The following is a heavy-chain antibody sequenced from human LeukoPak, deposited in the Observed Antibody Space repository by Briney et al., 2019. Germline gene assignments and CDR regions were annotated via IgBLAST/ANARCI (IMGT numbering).Heavy chain of an antibody. J-gene: IGHJ3*02. V-gene: IGHV1-18*01. CDR1: GYTFTRNV. Sequence: VASVKVSCKASGYTFTRNVIAWVRQAPGQGPKWMGRINPYNGDTNYAQEFQGRVTMTTDTSTTTAYMELRSLTSDDTAVYYCARGGYYDVFTGYGAVDAFDIWGQGTLVTVSS. CDR2: INPYNGDT. CDR3: ARGGYYDVFTGYGAVDAFDI. D-gene: IGHD3-9*01.